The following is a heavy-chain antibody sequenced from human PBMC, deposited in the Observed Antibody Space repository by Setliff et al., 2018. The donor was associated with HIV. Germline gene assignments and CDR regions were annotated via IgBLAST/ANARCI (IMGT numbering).Heavy chain of an antibody. J-gene: IGHJ6*03. CDR1: GYTFNNYY. Sequence: GASVKVSCKASGYTFNNYYMHWVRQAPGQGLEWMGWINPNSGGTKYAQKLQGRVTMTTDTSTSTAYMELRSLRSDDTAVYYCATSSRIYYYSYMDVWGKGTTVTVSS. D-gene: IGHD2-2*01. CDR2: INPNSGGT. CDR3: ATSSRIYYYSYMDV. V-gene: IGHV1-2*02.